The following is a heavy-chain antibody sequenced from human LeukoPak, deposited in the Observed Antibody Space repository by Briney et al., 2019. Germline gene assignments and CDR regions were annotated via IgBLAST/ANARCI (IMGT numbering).Heavy chain of an antibody. Sequence: PGGSLRLSCAASGFTFNSYALSWVRQARGKGLEWVSAISGNDDNKYYAASVKGRFTISKDNAKNTVYLQMNSLRAEDTAVYYCVSFYETYWGRGTLVTVSS. J-gene: IGHJ4*02. CDR2: ISGNDDNK. CDR1: GFTFNSYA. D-gene: IGHD3-22*01. V-gene: IGHV3-23*01. CDR3: VSFYETY.